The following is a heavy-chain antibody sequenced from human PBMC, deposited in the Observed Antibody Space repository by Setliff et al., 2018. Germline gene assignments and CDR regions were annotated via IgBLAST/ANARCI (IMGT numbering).Heavy chain of an antibody. CDR2: VYYSGST. V-gene: IGHV4-31*03. CDR1: GASISSDGYY. D-gene: IGHD6-19*01. CDR3: VRTDYSDGRYSMDV. Sequence: SETLSLTCIVSGASISSDGYYWSWIRQHPGKGLEWIGYVYYSGSTYYNPSLKSRVTISLDTSKNQFSLELSSVTAADTAVYYCVRTDYSDGRYSMDVWGKGTTVTVSS. J-gene: IGHJ6*03.